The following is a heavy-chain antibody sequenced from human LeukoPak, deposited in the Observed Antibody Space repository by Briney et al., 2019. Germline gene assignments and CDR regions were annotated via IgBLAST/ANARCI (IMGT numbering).Heavy chain of an antibody. V-gene: IGHV3-23*01. CDR2: ISGSGGST. D-gene: IGHD5-12*01. CDR1: GFTFISYA. CDR3: AKGTIVATIPYYFDY. Sequence: GGSLRLSCAASGFTFISYAMSWVRPAPGKGLEWVSAISGSGGSTYYADSVKGRFTISRDNSKNTLYLQMNSLRAEDTAVYYCAKGTIVATIPYYFDYWGQGTLVTVSS. J-gene: IGHJ4*02.